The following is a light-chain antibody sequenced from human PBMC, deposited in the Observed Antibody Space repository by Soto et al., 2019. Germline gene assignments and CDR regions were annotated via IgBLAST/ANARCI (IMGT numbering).Light chain of an antibody. CDR1: QSVSSSY. V-gene: IGKV3-20*01. J-gene: IGKJ2*01. Sequence: EIVLTQSPGTLSLSPGDRATLSCRASQSVSSSYLAWYQQKPGQAPSLLIYGASNRATGIPDGFSGGGSGTDFTLTIISLYPEDLAVYYCQHYCKSAMFPFGHGTKGEI. CDR2: GAS. CDR3: QHYCKSAMFP.